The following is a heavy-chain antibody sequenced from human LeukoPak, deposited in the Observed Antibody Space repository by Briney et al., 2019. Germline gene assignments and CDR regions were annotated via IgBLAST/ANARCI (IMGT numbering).Heavy chain of an antibody. J-gene: IGHJ3*02. CDR3: ARYGNGAWLAHYSFEI. D-gene: IGHD6-19*01. CDR2: INQDGSEK. Sequence: GGSLRLSCAASGFTFSSYAMSWVRQAPGKGLEWVADINQDGSEKYYVDSVKGRFAISRDNAKNSLYLQMNSLRAEDTAVYYCARYGNGAWLAHYSFEIWGQGTMVTVSS. CDR1: GFTFSSYA. V-gene: IGHV3-7*01.